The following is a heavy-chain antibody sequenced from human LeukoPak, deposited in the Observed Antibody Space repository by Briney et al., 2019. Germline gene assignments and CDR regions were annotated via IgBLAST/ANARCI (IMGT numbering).Heavy chain of an antibody. CDR1: GFTFNSYG. J-gene: IGHJ4*02. V-gene: IGHV3-23*01. D-gene: IGHD2-15*01. Sequence: GGSLRLSCAASGFTFNSYGMSWVRQAPGKGLEWVSAISGSGGSTYYADSVKGRFTISRDNSKNTLYLQMNSLRDEDTAVYYCAKDSRSGGSCFGYWGQGTLVTVSS. CDR2: ISGSGGST. CDR3: AKDSRSGGSCFGY.